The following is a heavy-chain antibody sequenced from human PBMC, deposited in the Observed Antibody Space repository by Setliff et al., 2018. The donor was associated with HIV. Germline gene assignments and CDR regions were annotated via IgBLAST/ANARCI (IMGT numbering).Heavy chain of an antibody. CDR2: IYPRDSDT. J-gene: IGHJ4*02. CDR1: GYNFADYW. D-gene: IGHD3-22*01. CDR3: ARVDMGYYYDSSGYSHLDH. V-gene: IGHV5-51*01. Sequence: GESLKISCQASGYNFADYWIGWVRQMPGKGLEWMGIIYPRDSDTRYSSSFEGQVSISVDKSFSTAYLQWSSLKASDTAMYYCARVDMGYYYDSSGYSHLDHWGQGTLVTVSS.